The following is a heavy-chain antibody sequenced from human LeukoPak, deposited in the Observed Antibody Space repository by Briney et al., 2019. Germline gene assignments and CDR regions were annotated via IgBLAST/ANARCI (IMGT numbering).Heavy chain of an antibody. Sequence: SGPTLVNPTQTLTLTCTFSGFSLSTSGMHVSWIRQPPGKALEWLARIDWDDDKFYSTSLKTRLTISKDTSKNQVVLTMTNMDPVDTATYYCAREYCSSTSCFLEFDYWGQGTLVTVSS. CDR1: GFSLSTSGMH. J-gene: IGHJ4*02. CDR3: AREYCSSTSCFLEFDY. V-gene: IGHV2-70*04. CDR2: IDWDDDK. D-gene: IGHD2-2*01.